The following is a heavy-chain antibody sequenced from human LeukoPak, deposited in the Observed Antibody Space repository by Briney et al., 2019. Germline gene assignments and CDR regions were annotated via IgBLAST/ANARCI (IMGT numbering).Heavy chain of an antibody. V-gene: IGHV3-30*02. CDR1: GFTFSSYG. CDR3: AKPSGSYTYYFDY. J-gene: IGHJ4*02. CDR2: IWYDGSNK. Sequence: GGSLRLSCAASGFTFSSYGMHWVRQAPGKGLEWVAVIWYDGSNKYYADSVKGRFTISRDNSKNTLYLQMNSLRAEDTAVYYCAKPSGSYTYYFDYWGQGTLVTVSS. D-gene: IGHD1-26*01.